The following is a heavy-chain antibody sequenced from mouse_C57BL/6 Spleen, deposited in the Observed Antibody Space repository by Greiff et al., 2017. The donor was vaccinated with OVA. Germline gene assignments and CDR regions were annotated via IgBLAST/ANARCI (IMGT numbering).Heavy chain of an antibody. D-gene: IGHD1-1*01. Sequence: QVQLKESGAELVKPGASVKISCKASGYAFSSYWMNWVKQRPGKGLEWIGQIYPGDGDTNYNGKFKGKATLTADKSSSTAYMQLSSLTSEDSAVYFCAIGSFYAMDYWGQGTSVTVSS. J-gene: IGHJ4*01. CDR3: AIGSFYAMDY. CDR1: GYAFSSYW. CDR2: IYPGDGDT. V-gene: IGHV1-80*01.